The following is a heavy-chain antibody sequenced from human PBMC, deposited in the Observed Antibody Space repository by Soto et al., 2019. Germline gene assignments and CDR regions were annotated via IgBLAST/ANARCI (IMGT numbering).Heavy chain of an antibody. CDR2: IYYSGST. CDR1: GGSVSSGSYY. CDR3: ARDFRWARGWFDP. V-gene: IGHV4-61*01. Sequence: SETLSLTCTVSGGSVSSGSYYWSWIRQPPGKGLEWIGYIYYSGSTNYNPSLKSRVTISVDTSKNQFSLKLSSVTAADTAVYYCARDFRWARGWFDPWGQGISVTVS. D-gene: IGHD1-26*01. J-gene: IGHJ5*02.